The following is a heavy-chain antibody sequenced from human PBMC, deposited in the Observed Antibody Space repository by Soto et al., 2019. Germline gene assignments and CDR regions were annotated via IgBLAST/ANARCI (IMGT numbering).Heavy chain of an antibody. CDR1: GFTFSSYS. CDR3: ARSELVAAGTGWFDP. J-gene: IGHJ5*02. D-gene: IGHD6-13*01. CDR2: ISSSSSTI. V-gene: IGHV3-48*01. Sequence: GGSLRLCCAASGFTFSSYSMNWVRQAPGKGLEWVSYISSSSSTIYYADSVKGRFTISRDNAKNSLYLQMNSLRAEDTAVYYCARSELVAAGTGWFDPWGQGTLVTVSS.